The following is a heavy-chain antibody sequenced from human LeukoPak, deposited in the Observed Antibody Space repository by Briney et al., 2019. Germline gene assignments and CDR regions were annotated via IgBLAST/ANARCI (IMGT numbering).Heavy chain of an antibody. J-gene: IGHJ4*02. V-gene: IGHV4-34*01. CDR3: ARWEGGSDHDFDY. Sequence: SETLSLTCAVYGGSFSGYYWSWIRQPPGKGLEWIGEINHSGSTYYNPSLKSRVTISVDTSKNQFSLKLSSVTAADTAVYYCARWEGGSDHDFDYWGQGTLVTVSS. CDR1: GGSFSGYY. CDR2: INHSGST. D-gene: IGHD1-26*01.